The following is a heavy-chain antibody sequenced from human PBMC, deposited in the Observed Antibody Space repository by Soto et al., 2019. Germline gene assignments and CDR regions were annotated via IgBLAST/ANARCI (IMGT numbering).Heavy chain of an antibody. CDR2: INPSGGST. J-gene: IGHJ4*02. Sequence: QVQLVQSGAEVKKPGASVKVSCKASGYTFTSYYMHWVRQAPGQGLEWMGIINPSGGSTSYAQKCQGRVTMTRDTSTSTVYMELSSLRSEDTAVYYRAREGRAMIVPAYWGQGTLVTVSS. D-gene: IGHD3-22*01. V-gene: IGHV1-46*01. CDR1: GYTFTSYY. CDR3: AREGRAMIVPAY.